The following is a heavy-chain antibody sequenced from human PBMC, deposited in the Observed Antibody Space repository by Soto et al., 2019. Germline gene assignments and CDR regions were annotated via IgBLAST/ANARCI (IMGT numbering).Heavy chain of an antibody. CDR1: GFTFSSYA. CDR2: ITRNGGNT. CDR3: ARRIPFGYGMDV. J-gene: IGHJ6*02. V-gene: IGHV3-64*01. Sequence: EVQLVESGGGLVQPGGSLRLSCAASGFTFSSYAMHWVRQAPGKGLEYVSAITRNGGNTDYASSVKGRFTISRDNSKNTLYLQMGSLRAAAMAVYYCARRIPFGYGMDVWGQGTTVTVSS. D-gene: IGHD2-21*01.